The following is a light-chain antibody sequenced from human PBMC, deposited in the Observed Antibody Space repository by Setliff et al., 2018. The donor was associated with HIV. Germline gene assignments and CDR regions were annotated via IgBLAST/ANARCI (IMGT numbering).Light chain of an antibody. J-gene: IGLJ1*01. CDR1: SSDVGGYNY. CDR3: SSYTSSSTYV. V-gene: IGLV2-14*01. Sequence: QSVLTQPASVSGSPGQSSTISCTGTSSDVGGYNYVSWYQQHPVKAPKLMIYEVSNRPSGVSNRFSGSKSGNTASLTISGLHAEDEADYYCSSYTSSSTYVFGTGTKVTVL. CDR2: EVS.